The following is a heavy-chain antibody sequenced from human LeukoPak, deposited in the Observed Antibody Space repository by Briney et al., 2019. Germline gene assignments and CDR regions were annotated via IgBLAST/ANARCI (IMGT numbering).Heavy chain of an antibody. Sequence: GGSLRLSCAASGFTFSDYYMSWIRQAPGKGLEWVSYISSSGSTIYYADSVKGRFTISRDNAKNSLYLQMNSLRTEDTALYYCAKDRLDSSGYYQDYWGQGTLVTVSS. CDR1: GFTFSDYY. CDR2: ISSSGSTI. D-gene: IGHD3-22*01. CDR3: AKDRLDSSGYYQDY. V-gene: IGHV3-11*01. J-gene: IGHJ4*02.